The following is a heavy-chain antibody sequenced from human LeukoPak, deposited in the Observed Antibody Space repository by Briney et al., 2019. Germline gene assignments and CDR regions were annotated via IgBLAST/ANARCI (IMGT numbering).Heavy chain of an antibody. J-gene: IGHJ5*02. CDR1: GGSFRGYY. V-gene: IGHV4-34*01. CDR3: ARGGSGSTIHNWFDP. Sequence: SETLSLTCVVYGGSFRGYYWRWIRQPPGKGLDWIGEINHSGSTNYNPSLKSRVTISVDTSKNQFSLKLSSVTAADTAVYYCARGGSGSTIHNWFDPWGQGTLVTVSS. D-gene: IGHD1-26*01. CDR2: INHSGST.